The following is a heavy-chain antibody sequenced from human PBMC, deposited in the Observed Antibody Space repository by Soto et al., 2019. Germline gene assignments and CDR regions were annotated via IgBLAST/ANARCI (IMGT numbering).Heavy chain of an antibody. CDR1: GFTFSSYG. Sequence: QVQLVESGGGVVQAGRSLRLSCAASGFTFSSYGMHWVRQAPGKGLEWVAVIWYDGSNKYYADSVKGRFTISRDNSKNTLYLQMNSLRAEDTAVYYCARDVMVTAMVMWYFDLWGRGTLVTVSS. V-gene: IGHV3-33*01. J-gene: IGHJ2*01. CDR2: IWYDGSNK. D-gene: IGHD2-21*02. CDR3: ARDVMVTAMVMWYFDL.